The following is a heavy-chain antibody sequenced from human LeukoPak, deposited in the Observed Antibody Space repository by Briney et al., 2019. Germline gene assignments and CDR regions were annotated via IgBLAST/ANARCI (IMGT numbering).Heavy chain of an antibody. CDR1: RGSITSSHW. CDR3: ARDSKSTADAFDI. Sequence: SETLSLTCAVSRGSITSSHWWSWVRQSPGKGLEWIGNTYHSDYINYNPSLKSRATISVDKAKNQLSLKVTSVTAADTAMYYCARDSKSTADAFDIWGQGTMVTVSS. J-gene: IGHJ3*02. V-gene: IGHV4-4*02. CDR2: TYHSDYI. D-gene: IGHD5/OR15-5a*01.